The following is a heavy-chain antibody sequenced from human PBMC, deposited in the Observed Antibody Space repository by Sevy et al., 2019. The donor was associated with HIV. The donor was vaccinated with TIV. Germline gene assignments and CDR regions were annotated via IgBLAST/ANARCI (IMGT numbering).Heavy chain of an antibody. D-gene: IGHD6-13*01. CDR2: ISGSGGST. CDR3: AKVSLAAAGGSYYYYYYGMDV. Sequence: GGSLRLSCAASGFTFSSYAMSWLRQAPGKGLEWVSAISGSGGSTYYADSVKGRFTISRDNSKNTLYLQMNSLRAEDTAVYYCAKVSLAAAGGSYYYYYYGMDVWGQRTTVTVSS. V-gene: IGHV3-23*01. CDR1: GFTFSSYA. J-gene: IGHJ6*02.